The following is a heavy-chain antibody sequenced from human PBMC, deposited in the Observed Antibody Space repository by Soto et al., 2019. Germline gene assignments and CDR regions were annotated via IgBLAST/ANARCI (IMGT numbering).Heavy chain of an antibody. CDR1: GYSFTSYW. Sequence: PGVSLEISCKGSGYSFTSYWISWVRQLPGKGLEWMGRIDPSDSYTNYSPSFQGRVTFSAAKSISTAYLQWGSLKASDTAMYYCARYGMATCLTYWGQGTLGTVXS. D-gene: IGHD5-12*01. CDR3: ARYGMATCLTY. J-gene: IGHJ4*02. V-gene: IGHV5-10-1*01. CDR2: IDPSDSYT.